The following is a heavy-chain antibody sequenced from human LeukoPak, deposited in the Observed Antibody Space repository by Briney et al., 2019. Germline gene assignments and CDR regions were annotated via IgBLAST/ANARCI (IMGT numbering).Heavy chain of an antibody. Sequence: PSETLSLTCSVSGGSISSSSSYWGWIRQPPGKGLEWIGSIYYSGSSFDNPALKSRVTISVDTSKNQFSLKLSSVTAADTAVYYCARGRTRIAARQFGHMDVWGKGTTVTVSS. CDR2: IYYSGSS. J-gene: IGHJ6*03. CDR1: GGSISSSSSY. D-gene: IGHD6-6*01. V-gene: IGHV4-39*01. CDR3: ARGRTRIAARQFGHMDV.